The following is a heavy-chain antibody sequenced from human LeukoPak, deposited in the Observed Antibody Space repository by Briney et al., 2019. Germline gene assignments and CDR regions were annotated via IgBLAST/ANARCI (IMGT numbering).Heavy chain of an antibody. V-gene: IGHV3-30*04. J-gene: IGHJ4*02. CDR1: GFTFSSYA. CDR2: ISYDGSNK. D-gene: IGHD5-12*01. Sequence: GGSLRLSCAASGFTFSSYAMHWVRQAPGKGLEWVGGISYDGSNKYYADAVKGRFTISRDNSKNTLYLQMSSLSAEDTAVYYCARLRGGYASDDYWGQGTLVTVSS. CDR3: ARLRGGYASDDY.